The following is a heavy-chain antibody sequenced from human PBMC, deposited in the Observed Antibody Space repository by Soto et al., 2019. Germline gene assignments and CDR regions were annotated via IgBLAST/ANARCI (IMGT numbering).Heavy chain of an antibody. D-gene: IGHD3-22*01. CDR2: INHSGST. CDR1: GGSFSGYY. Sequence: SETLSLTCAVYGGSFSGYYWSWIRQPPGKGLEWIGEINHSGSTNYNPSLKSRVTISVDTSKNQFSLKLSSVTAADTAVYYCARDLPPSYDSSGYSVFDIWGQGTTVTVSS. V-gene: IGHV4-34*01. CDR3: ARDLPPSYDSSGYSVFDI. J-gene: IGHJ3*02.